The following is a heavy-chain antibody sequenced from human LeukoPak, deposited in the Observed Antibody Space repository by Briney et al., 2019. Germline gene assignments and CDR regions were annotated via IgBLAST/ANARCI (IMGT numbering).Heavy chain of an antibody. D-gene: IGHD2-2*02. V-gene: IGHV3-30-3*01. Sequence: GGSLRLSRAASGFIFSDYVMHWVRQAPGKGLEWVAVVSYDGTYKYYADSVKGRSTISRDNSKNTLYLQMNSLRAEDTAVYYCARGWDRDCSSTSCYIAYNWGQGTLVTVSS. CDR2: VSYDGTYK. J-gene: IGHJ4*02. CDR3: ARGWDRDCSSTSCYIAYN. CDR1: GFIFSDYV.